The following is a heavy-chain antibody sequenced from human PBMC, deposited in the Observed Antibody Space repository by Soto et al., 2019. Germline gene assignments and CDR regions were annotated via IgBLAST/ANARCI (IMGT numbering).Heavy chain of an antibody. Sequence: ETLSLRFTVSGGSISSYYWSWMRQPAGKGLEWIGRIYTSGSTNYNPSLKSRVTMSVDTSKNQFSLKLSSVTAADTAVYYCARVGKLELQGGAFDIWGQGTMVTVSS. CDR3: ARVGKLELQGGAFDI. CDR1: GGSISSYY. V-gene: IGHV4-4*07. CDR2: IYTSGST. D-gene: IGHD1-7*01. J-gene: IGHJ3*02.